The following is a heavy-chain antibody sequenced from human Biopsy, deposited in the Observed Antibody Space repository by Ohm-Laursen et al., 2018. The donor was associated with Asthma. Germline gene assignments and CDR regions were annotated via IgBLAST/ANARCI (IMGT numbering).Heavy chain of an antibody. CDR1: GGTLNNYA. CDR3: AKARCYYFYCDMEV. J-gene: IGHJ6*01. Sequence: GASVKVSCKSSGGTLNNYAINWVRQAPGQGLEWMGGISPIFGSIKYAQKFQDRVTISADVFRNTVHLELSSLRSEDTAVLYCAKARCYYFYCDMEVWGKGPRSPSPQ. D-gene: IGHD3-3*01. CDR2: ISPIFGSI. V-gene: IGHV1-69*13.